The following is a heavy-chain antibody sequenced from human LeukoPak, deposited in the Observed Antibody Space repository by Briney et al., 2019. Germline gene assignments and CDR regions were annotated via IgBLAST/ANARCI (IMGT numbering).Heavy chain of an antibody. J-gene: IGHJ5*02. CDR1: GGSFSGYY. V-gene: IGHV4-4*07. Sequence: PSETLSLTCAVYGGSFSGYYWSWIRQPPGKGLEWIGRIYTSGSTNYNPSLKSRVTMSVDTSKNQFSLKLSSVTAADTAVYYCARDLYYYDSSGYYFGFDPWGQGTLVTVSS. CDR3: ARDLYYYDSSGYYFGFDP. D-gene: IGHD3-22*01. CDR2: IYTSGST.